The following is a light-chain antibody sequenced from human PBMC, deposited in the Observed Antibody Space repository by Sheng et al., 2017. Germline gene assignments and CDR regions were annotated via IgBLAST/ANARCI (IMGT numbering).Light chain of an antibody. Sequence: EVVMTQSPATLSVSPGERAILSCRASQSVSTNLAWYQHKSGQAPRLLIYDASNRATGIPARFSGSGSGTDFTLTISSLEPEDFAVYYCQQRSNWPPYTFGQGTKLEIK. J-gene: IGKJ2*01. CDR3: QQRSNWPPYT. V-gene: IGKV3-11*01. CDR2: DAS. CDR1: QSVSTN.